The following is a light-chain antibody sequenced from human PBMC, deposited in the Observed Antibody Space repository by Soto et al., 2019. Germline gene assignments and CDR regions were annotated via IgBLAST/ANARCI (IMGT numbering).Light chain of an antibody. Sequence: QSVLTQPPSASETPGQRVTISCSGSSSNIGSNYVYWYQQLPGTAPKLLIYRNNQRPSGVPDRFSGSKSGTSASLAISGLRSDDEADYYCAAWDDSLSAVVFGGGTKLTVL. CDR1: SSNIGSNY. CDR3: AAWDDSLSAVV. CDR2: RNN. J-gene: IGLJ2*01. V-gene: IGLV1-47*01.